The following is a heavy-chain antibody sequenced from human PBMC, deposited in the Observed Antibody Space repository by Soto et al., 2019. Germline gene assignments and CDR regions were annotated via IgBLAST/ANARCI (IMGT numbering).Heavy chain of an antibody. CDR3: ARDGRDDYGVNSGRAFDS. V-gene: IGHV1-69*12. CDR1: GGTLNILT. Sequence: QVQLVQSGAEVKKPGSSVKVSCKPSGGTLNILTITWVRQAPGQGLEWMGGISPIFGTPTYAQKFQGRVTISADESTSTAYMELRGLTSKDTAIYYCARDGRDDYGVNSGRAFDSWGQGTLVTVSS. J-gene: IGHJ4*02. CDR2: ISPIFGTP. D-gene: IGHD4-17*01.